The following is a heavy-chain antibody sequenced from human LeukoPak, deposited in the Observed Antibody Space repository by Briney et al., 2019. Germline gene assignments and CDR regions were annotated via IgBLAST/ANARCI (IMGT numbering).Heavy chain of an antibody. CDR3: ARDSRDYGDYVDI. CDR2: TTAYNGDT. D-gene: IGHD4-17*01. Sequence: ASVKVSCKASGYTFTNYGISWVRQAPGQGLEWMGWTTAYNGDTRFAQRLQGRLTMTTDTSTSTAYMELRSLRSDDTAVYYCARDSRDYGDYVDIWGQGTMVTVSS. V-gene: IGHV1-18*01. J-gene: IGHJ3*02. CDR1: GYTFTNYG.